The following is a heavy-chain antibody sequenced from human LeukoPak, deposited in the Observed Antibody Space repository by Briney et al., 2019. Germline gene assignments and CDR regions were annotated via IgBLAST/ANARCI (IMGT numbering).Heavy chain of an antibody. CDR3: ARDPPSRGTRYFDY. D-gene: IGHD3-16*01. V-gene: IGHV3-11*04. CDR1: GFTFTDYY. Sequence: GGSLRLSCAASGFTFTDYYMSWIRQAPGKGLEWLSYISSSGSTIYYADSVKGRFTISRDNAKNSLYLQMNSLRAEDTAVYYCARDPPSRGTRYFDYWGQGILVTVSS. J-gene: IGHJ4*02. CDR2: ISSSGSTI.